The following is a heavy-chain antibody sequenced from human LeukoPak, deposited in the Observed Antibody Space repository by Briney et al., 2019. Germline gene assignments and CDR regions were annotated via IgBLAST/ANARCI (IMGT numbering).Heavy chain of an antibody. D-gene: IGHD3-22*01. CDR3: ARAPIQMVVVKSPHFDY. CDR2: IYYSGST. CDR1: GGSVSSGSYY. Sequence: SETLSLTCTVSGGSVSSGSYYWSWIRQPPGKGLEWIGYIYYSGSTNYNPSLKSRVTISVDTSKNQFSLKLSSVTAADTAVYYCARAPIQMVVVKSPHFDYWGQGTLVTVSS. V-gene: IGHV4-61*01. J-gene: IGHJ4*02.